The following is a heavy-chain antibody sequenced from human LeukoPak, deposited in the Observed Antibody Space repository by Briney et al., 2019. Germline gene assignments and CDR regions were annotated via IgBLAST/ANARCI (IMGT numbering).Heavy chain of an antibody. CDR1: GGSISSGGYY. CDR3: ARVGMIELYNYYMDV. Sequence: PSQTLSLTCTVSGGSISSGGYYWSWTRQPPGKGLEWIGYIYHSGSTYYNLSLKSRVTISVDRSKNQFSLKLSSVTAADTAVYYCARVGMIELYNYYMDVWGKGTTVTVSS. D-gene: IGHD3-22*01. CDR2: IYHSGST. V-gene: IGHV4-30-2*01. J-gene: IGHJ6*03.